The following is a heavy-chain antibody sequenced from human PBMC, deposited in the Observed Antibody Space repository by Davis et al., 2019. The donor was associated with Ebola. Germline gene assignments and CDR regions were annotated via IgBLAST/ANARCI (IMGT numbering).Heavy chain of an antibody. CDR3: ARDYGSSTSCYS. D-gene: IGHD2-2*01. Sequence: PGGSLRLSCAASGFTFSDYYMSWIRQAPGKGLEWVSSISSSSSYIYYADSVKGRFTISRDNAKNSLYLQMNSLRAEDTAVYYCARDYGSSTSCYSWGQGTLVTVSS. CDR2: ISSSSSYI. V-gene: IGHV3-11*06. CDR1: GFTFSDYY. J-gene: IGHJ4*02.